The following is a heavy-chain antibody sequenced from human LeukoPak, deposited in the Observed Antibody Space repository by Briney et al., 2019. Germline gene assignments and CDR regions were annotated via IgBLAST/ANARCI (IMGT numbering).Heavy chain of an antibody. CDR2: MNPNSGNT. D-gene: IGHD1-26*01. J-gene: IGHJ6*03. Sequence: ASVKVSCKASGYTFTSYDINWVRQATGQGLEWMGWMNPNSGNTGYAQKFQGRVTMTRNTSISTAYMELSSLRSEDTAVYYCARDSLSSGSYYLNYYYYYMDVWGKGTTVTVSS. CDR1: GYTFTSYD. V-gene: IGHV1-8*01. CDR3: ARDSLSSGSYYLNYYYYYMDV.